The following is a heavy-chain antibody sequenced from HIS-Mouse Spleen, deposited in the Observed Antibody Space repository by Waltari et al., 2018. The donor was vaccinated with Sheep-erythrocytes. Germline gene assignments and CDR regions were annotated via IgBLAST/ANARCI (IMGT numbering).Heavy chain of an antibody. V-gene: IGHV2-5*01. CDR3: AHRQSAAAGTFNWFDP. D-gene: IGHD6-13*01. CDR2: IYWNDDK. Sequence: QITLKESGPTLVKPTQTLTLTCTFSGFSLSTSGVGVGWIRQPPGKALEWLALIYWNDDKRYSPSLKSRLTITKDTSKNQVVLTMTNMDPVDTATYYCAHRQSAAAGTFNWFDPGAREPWSPSPQ. J-gene: IGHJ5*02. CDR1: GFSLSTSGVG.